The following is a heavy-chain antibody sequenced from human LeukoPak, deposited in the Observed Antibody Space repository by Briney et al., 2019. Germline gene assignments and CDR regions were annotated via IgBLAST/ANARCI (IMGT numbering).Heavy chain of an antibody. V-gene: IGHV4-30-2*01. CDR1: GGSISSGGYY. Sequence: PSETLSLTCTVSGGSISSGGYYWSWIRQPPGKGLEWIGYIYHSGSTYYNPSLKSRVTISVDRSKNQFSLKLSSVTAADTAVYYCARDRYGSGLFDYWGQGTLVTVSS. J-gene: IGHJ4*02. CDR3: ARDRYGSGLFDY. CDR2: IYHSGST. D-gene: IGHD3-10*01.